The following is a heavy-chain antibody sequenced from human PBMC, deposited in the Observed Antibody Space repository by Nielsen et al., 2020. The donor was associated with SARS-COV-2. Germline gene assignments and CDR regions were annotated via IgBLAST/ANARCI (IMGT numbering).Heavy chain of an antibody. CDR3: AREGGGYSSSWPFHYYYYGMDV. D-gene: IGHD6-13*01. CDR2: IYYSGST. CDR1: GGSISSGDYY. J-gene: IGHJ6*02. V-gene: IGHV4-30-4*01. Sequence: SETLSLTCTVSGGSISSGDYYWSWIRQPPGKGLEWIGYIYYSGSTYYNPSLKSRVTISVGTSKNQFSLKLSSVTAADTAVYYCAREGGGYSSSWPFHYYYYGMDVWGQGTTVTVSS.